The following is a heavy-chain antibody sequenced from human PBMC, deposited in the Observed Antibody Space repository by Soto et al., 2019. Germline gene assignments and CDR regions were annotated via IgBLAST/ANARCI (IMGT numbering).Heavy chain of an antibody. Sequence: QVQLQESGPGLVKPSGTLSLTCAVSGGSISSSNWWSWVRQPPGKGLEWIGEIFHNGNTYSNPSLTGRVTMSVDKSKNQFSLTLNSVTAADTAVYYCASRTYAMDVWGQGTTVTVSS. CDR1: GGSISSSNW. CDR3: ASRTYAMDV. CDR2: IFHNGNT. V-gene: IGHV4-4*02. J-gene: IGHJ6*02.